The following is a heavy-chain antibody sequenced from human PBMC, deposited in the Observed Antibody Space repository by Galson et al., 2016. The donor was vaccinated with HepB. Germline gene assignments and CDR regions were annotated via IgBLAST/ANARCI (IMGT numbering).Heavy chain of an antibody. CDR3: VRVQYFSGWVDAFDI. J-gene: IGHJ3*02. CDR1: GFMSSNHW. V-gene: IGHV3-7*03. D-gene: IGHD6-19*01. CDR2: IKQDGSKT. Sequence: SLRLSCAASGFMSSNHWMSWVRQAPGKGLEWVGNIKQDGSKTYYVDSVRGRFSISRDNAKKSLSLQMNSLRAEDTAVYYCVRVQYFSGWVDAFDIWGQGTMVTVSS.